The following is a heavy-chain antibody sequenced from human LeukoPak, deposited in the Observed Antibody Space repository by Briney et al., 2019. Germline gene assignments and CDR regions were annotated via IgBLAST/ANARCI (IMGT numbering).Heavy chain of an antibody. CDR3: ARINYITIFGVVIILFDY. CDR2: ISAYNGNT. J-gene: IGHJ4*02. V-gene: IGHV1-18*01. Sequence: ASVKVSCKASGYTFTSYGISWVRQAPGQGLEWMGWISAYNGNTNYAQKLEGRVTMTTDTSTSTAYMKLRSLRSDDTAVYYCARINYITIFGVVIILFDYWGQGTLVTVSS. CDR1: GYTFTSYG. D-gene: IGHD3-3*01.